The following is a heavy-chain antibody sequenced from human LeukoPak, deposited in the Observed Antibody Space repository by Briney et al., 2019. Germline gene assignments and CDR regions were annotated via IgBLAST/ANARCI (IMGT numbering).Heavy chain of an antibody. CDR1: GFTFSTYA. CDR3: ARDGFGTGSN. Sequence: QPGGSLRLSCAASGFTFSTYAMSWVRQAPGKGLEWVSAISGSSGSTYDTDSVKGRFTISRDNSKNTLYLQMNSLRAEDTAVYYCARDGFGTGSNWGQGTLVTVSS. CDR2: ISGSSGST. J-gene: IGHJ4*02. D-gene: IGHD3-16*01. V-gene: IGHV3-23*01.